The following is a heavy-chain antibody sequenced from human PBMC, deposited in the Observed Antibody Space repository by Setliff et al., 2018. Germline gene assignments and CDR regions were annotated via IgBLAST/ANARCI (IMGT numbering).Heavy chain of an antibody. CDR2: IYPGDSDT. CDR1: GCSFTSYW. J-gene: IGHJ6*02. D-gene: IGHD5-18*01. V-gene: IGHV5-51*01. Sequence: PGESLKISCKGSGCSFTSYWIGWVRQMPGKGLEWMGIIYPGDSDTRYSPSFQGQVTISADKSISTAYLQWSSLKASDTAMYYCARVTPDYYYYYGMDVWGQGTTVTVSS. CDR3: ARVTPDYYYYYGMDV.